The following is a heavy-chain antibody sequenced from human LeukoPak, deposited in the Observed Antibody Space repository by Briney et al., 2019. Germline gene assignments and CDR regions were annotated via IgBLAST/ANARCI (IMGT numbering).Heavy chain of an antibody. CDR3: ARALRIADY. V-gene: IGHV3-7*01. CDR1: GFTFSSYA. Sequence: PGGSLRLSCAASGFTFSSYAMSWVRQAPGKGLGWVANIKQDGREKYYVDSVKGRFTISRDNAKNSLYLQMNSLRAEDTAVYYCARALRIADYWGQGTLVTVSS. J-gene: IGHJ4*02. D-gene: IGHD2-21*01. CDR2: IKQDGREK.